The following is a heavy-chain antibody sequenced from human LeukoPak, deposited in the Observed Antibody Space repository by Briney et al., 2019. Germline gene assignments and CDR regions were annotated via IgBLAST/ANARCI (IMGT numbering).Heavy chain of an antibody. CDR3: ARDYSSSWYSYYYYMDV. Sequence: PGGSLRLSCAASGFTFSSYWMSWVRQAPGKGLEWVANIKQDGSEKYYVDSVKGRFTISRDNAKNSLYLQMNSLRAEDTAVYYCARDYSSSWYSYYYYMDVWGKGTTVTVSS. CDR2: IKQDGSEK. V-gene: IGHV3-7*01. CDR1: GFTFSSYW. J-gene: IGHJ6*03. D-gene: IGHD6-13*01.